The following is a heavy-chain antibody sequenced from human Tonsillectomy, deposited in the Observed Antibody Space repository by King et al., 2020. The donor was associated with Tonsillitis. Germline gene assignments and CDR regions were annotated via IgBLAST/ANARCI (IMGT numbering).Heavy chain of an antibody. Sequence: GGAGGGGGRPGGSVRLSGAASGCTVSSVEMNWVRQAPGKGLEWVSYISSSGSTIYDADSVKGRFTISRDNVKNSLYLQMNSLRAEDTAVYYCARVMRLFDLYYYYNYMDVWGKGTTVTVSS. D-gene: IGHD3-22*01. CDR2: ISSSGSTI. J-gene: IGHJ6*03. V-gene: IGHV3-48*03. CDR1: GCTVSSVE. CDR3: ARVMRLFDLYYYYNYMDV.